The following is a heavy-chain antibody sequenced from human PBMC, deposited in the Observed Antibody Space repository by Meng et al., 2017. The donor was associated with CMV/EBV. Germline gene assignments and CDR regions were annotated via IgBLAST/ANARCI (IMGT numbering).Heavy chain of an antibody. D-gene: IGHD3-16*01. J-gene: IGHJ4*02. CDR1: VTPIQKST. CDR2: IQVIGHT. V-gene: IGHV4-4*07. CDR3: AGSRPGGGACDY. Sequence: QLPPLQSARGLGTLAGPLSPTWLLPVTPIQKSTRNWVRQPAGQGLEWIGLIQVIGHTVYNPSLKSRVTVSLDASKSQFSLTLNSVTAADTATYYRAGSRPGGGACDYWGQGILVTVSS.